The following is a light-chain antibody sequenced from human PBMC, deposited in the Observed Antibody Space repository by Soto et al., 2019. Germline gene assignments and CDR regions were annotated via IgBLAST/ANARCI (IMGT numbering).Light chain of an antibody. CDR1: SSNIGAGYD. J-gene: IGLJ2*01. V-gene: IGLV1-40*01. CDR2: GNS. CDR3: QSYDSSLSVVV. Sequence: QSVLTQPPSVSGAPGQRGTISCTGSSSNIGAGYDVHWYQQLPGTAPKLLIYGNSNRPSGVPDRFSGSKSGTSASLAITGLQAEDEADYYCQSYDSSLSVVVFGGGTQLTVL.